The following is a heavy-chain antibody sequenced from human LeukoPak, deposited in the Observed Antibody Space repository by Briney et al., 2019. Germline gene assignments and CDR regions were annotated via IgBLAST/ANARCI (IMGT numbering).Heavy chain of an antibody. Sequence: GRSLRLSCAASGFTFSSYGMHSVRQAPGKGLEWVAVISYDGSNKYYADSVKGRFTISRDNSKNTLYLQMNSLRAEDTAVYYCAKEPGSGWYYFDYWGQGTLVSVSS. CDR2: ISYDGSNK. D-gene: IGHD6-19*01. CDR1: GFTFSSYG. V-gene: IGHV3-30*18. CDR3: AKEPGSGWYYFDY. J-gene: IGHJ4*02.